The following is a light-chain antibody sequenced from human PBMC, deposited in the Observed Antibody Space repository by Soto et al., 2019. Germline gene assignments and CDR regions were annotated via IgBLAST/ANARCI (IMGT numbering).Light chain of an antibody. CDR2: GAS. CDR3: QQYGSSSIT. Sequence: EIVMTQSPGTLSLSPGESATLSCRASQSVSSSYLAWYQQKPGQAPRLLIYGASGRATGIPDRFSGSGSGTDFTLTISRLEPEDFAVYYCQQYGSSSITFGQGTRLEIK. CDR1: QSVSSSY. V-gene: IGKV3-20*01. J-gene: IGKJ5*01.